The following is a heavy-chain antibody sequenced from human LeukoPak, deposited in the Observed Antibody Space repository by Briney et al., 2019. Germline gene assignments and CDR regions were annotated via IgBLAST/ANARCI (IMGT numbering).Heavy chain of an antibody. CDR2: IYHSGST. CDR1: SYSISSGYY. J-gene: IGHJ4*02. V-gene: IGHV4-38-2*02. Sequence: SETLSLTCTVSSYSISSGYYWGWIRQPPGKGLEWTGSIYHSGSTYYNPSLKSRVTISVDTSKNQFSLKLSSVTAADTAVYYCAREYYGYDLPPPPFDYWGQGTLVTVSS. CDR3: AREYYGYDLPPPPFDY. D-gene: IGHD3-16*01.